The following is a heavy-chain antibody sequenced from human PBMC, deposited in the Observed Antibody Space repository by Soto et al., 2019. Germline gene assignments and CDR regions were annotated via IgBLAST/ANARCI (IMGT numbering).Heavy chain of an antibody. CDR3: ARSQTADNWFDP. Sequence: PSETLSLTCTVSGGSISSYYWSWIRQPPGKGLEWIGYMYYSGSTTYNPSLKSRVTMSVDTSKNPFSLKLRSVTAADTAVYYCARSQTADNWFDPWGQGTLVTVSS. CDR2: MYYSGST. J-gene: IGHJ5*02. CDR1: GGSISSYY. D-gene: IGHD2-21*02. V-gene: IGHV4-59*01.